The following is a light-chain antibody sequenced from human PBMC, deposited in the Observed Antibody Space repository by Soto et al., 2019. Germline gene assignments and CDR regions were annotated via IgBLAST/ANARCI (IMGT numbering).Light chain of an antibody. CDR2: AAS. J-gene: IGKJ1*01. Sequence: RITQSPSSLSASTGDRVTITCRASQGISTYLAWYQQKPGKAPKLLIYAASTLQSGVPSRFSGSGSGTDFTLTISCLQSEDFTTYYCQQYYTYPQTFGQGTKVDIK. CDR3: QQYYTYPQT. CDR1: QGISTY. V-gene: IGKV1-8*01.